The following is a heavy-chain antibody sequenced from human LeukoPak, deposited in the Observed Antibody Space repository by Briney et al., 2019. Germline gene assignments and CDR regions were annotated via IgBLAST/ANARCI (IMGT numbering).Heavy chain of an antibody. CDR3: GRVMDV. V-gene: IGHV3-7*04. Sequence: GGSLRLSCTASGFTFSTYWMHWVRQAPGKGLEWVATIKQDGSEKYYVDSVKGRFTISRDNAKNSLYLQMNSLRAEDTAVYFCGRVMDVWGQGTTVTVSS. J-gene: IGHJ6*02. CDR2: IKQDGSEK. CDR1: GFTFSTYW.